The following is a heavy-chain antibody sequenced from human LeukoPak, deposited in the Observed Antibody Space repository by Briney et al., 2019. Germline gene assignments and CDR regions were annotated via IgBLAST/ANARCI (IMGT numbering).Heavy chain of an antibody. CDR1: GYTFTGYY. CDR2: INPNSGGT. CDR3: ARIMDIVATIAAGLDY. J-gene: IGHJ4*02. Sequence: GASVKVSCKASGYTFTGYYMHWVRQAPGQGLEWMGRINPNSGGTNYAQKFQGRATMTRDTSISTAYMELSRLRSDDTAVYYCARIMDIVATIAAGLDYWGQGTLVTVSS. V-gene: IGHV1-2*06. D-gene: IGHD5-12*01.